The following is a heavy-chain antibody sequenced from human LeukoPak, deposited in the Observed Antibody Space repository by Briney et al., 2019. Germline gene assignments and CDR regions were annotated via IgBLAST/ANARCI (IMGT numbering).Heavy chain of an antibody. CDR2: IIPIFGTA. CDR1: GCTFSSYA. D-gene: IGHD2-15*01. V-gene: IGHV1-69*13. CDR3: AVFVGGYCSGGSCFKFDY. J-gene: IGHJ4*02. Sequence: SVKVSCKASGCTFSSYAISWVRQAPGQGLEWMGGIIPIFGTANYAQKFQGRVTITADESTSTAYMELSSLRPEDTAVYYCAVFVGGYCSGGSCFKFDYWGQGTLVTVSS.